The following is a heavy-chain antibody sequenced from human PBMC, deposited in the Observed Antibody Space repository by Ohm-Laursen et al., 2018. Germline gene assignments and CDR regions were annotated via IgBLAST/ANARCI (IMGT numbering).Heavy chain of an antibody. V-gene: IGHV4-34*01. CDR3: ARGIRITMIVVVIWFDP. D-gene: IGHD3-22*01. Sequence: TLSLTCAVYGGSFSGYYWSWIRQPPGKGLEWIGEINHSGSTNYNPSLKSRVTISVDTSKNKFSLKLSSVTAADTAVYYCARGIRITMIVVVIWFDPWGQGTLVTVSS. CDR1: GGSFSGYY. CDR2: INHSGST. J-gene: IGHJ5*02.